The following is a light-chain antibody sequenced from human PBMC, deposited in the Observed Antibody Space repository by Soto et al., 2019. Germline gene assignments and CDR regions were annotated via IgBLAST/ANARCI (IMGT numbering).Light chain of an antibody. CDR2: EVS. Sequence: QSVLTQPPSASGSPGQSVTISCTGTSSDVGRYNYISWYQQHPGKAPKLMIYEVSKRPSGVPDRFSGSKSGNTASLTVSGLQAEDEADYYCSSHAGSSHYVFGTGTKVTVL. V-gene: IGLV2-8*01. J-gene: IGLJ1*01. CDR1: SSDVGRYNY. CDR3: SSHAGSSHYV.